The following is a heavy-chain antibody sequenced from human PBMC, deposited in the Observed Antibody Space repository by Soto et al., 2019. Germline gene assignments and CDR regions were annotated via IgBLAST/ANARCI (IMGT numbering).Heavy chain of an antibody. V-gene: IGHV4-39*01. CDR2: IYYSGST. Sequence: PSETLSLTCTVSGGSISSSSYYWGWIRQPPGKGLEWIGSIYYSGSTYYNPSLKSRVTISVDTSKNQFSLKLSSVTAADTAVYYCATIVVPAALDYWGQGTLVTVSS. CDR1: GGSISSSSYY. D-gene: IGHD2-2*01. CDR3: ATIVVPAALDY. J-gene: IGHJ4*02.